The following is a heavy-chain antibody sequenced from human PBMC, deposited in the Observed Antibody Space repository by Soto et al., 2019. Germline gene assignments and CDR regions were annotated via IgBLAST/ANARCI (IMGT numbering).Heavy chain of an antibody. Sequence: PSETLSLTCTFSCGSIISSSYYWGWIRQPPGKGLEWIGSIYYSGSTYYNPSLKSRVTISADTSKNQFSLKLSSVTAADTAVYYCASVPRTIAVAGHFDYWGQGTLVTVSS. D-gene: IGHD6-19*01. J-gene: IGHJ4*02. CDR1: CGSIISSSYY. CDR3: ASVPRTIAVAGHFDY. CDR2: IYYSGST. V-gene: IGHV4-39*01.